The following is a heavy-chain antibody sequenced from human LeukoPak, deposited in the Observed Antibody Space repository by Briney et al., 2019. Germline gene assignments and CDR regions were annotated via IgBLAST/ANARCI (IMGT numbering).Heavy chain of an antibody. V-gene: IGHV3-66*01. CDR2: IYSGGGT. Sequence: PGRSLRLSCAASGFTFEDYAMHWVRQAPGKGLEWVSLIYSGGGTYYADSVKGRFTISRDNSRNTLYLQMNSLRVDDTAVYYCARGFRSVTTWGYFDYWGQGALVTVSS. CDR3: ARGFRSVTTWGYFDY. J-gene: IGHJ4*02. CDR1: GFTFEDYA. D-gene: IGHD4-17*01.